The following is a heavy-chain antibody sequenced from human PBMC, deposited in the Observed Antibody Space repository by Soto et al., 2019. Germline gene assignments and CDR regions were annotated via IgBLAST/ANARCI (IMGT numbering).Heavy chain of an antibody. D-gene: IGHD3-3*01. CDR3: AKDPRITIFGVVILESDWFDP. V-gene: IGHV3-23*01. CDR2: ISGSRGST. CDR1: GFTFSSYA. Sequence: GGSLRLSWAASGFTFSSYAMSWVRQAPGKGLEWVSAISGSRGSTYYADSVKGRFTISRHNSKNTLYLQMNSLRAEDTAVYYCAKDPRITIFGVVILESDWFDPWGQGTLVTVSS. J-gene: IGHJ5*02.